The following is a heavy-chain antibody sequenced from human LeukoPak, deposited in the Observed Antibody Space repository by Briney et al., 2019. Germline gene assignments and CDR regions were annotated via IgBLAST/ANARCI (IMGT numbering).Heavy chain of an antibody. Sequence: GGSMRLSCAASGFTFSSYSMNWDRQAPGKGLEWVSSISSSSSYIYHADSVKGRFTISRDNAKNSLYLQMNSLRAEDTAVYYCAANNWNVDYWGQGTLVTVSS. CDR3: AANNWNVDY. CDR2: ISSSSSYI. V-gene: IGHV3-21*01. J-gene: IGHJ4*02. CDR1: GFTFSSYS. D-gene: IGHD1-1*01.